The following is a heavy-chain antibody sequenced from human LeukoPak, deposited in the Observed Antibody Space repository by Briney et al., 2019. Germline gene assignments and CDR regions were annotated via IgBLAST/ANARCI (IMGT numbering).Heavy chain of an antibody. Sequence: GGSLRLSCAASGFTFSSYSMNWVRQAPGKGLEWVSYISSSSSTIYYADSVKGRFTISRDNAKNSLYLQMNSLRAEDTAVYYCAREGGIAAANYFDYWGQGTLVTVSS. CDR1: GFTFSSYS. D-gene: IGHD6-13*01. J-gene: IGHJ4*02. CDR3: AREGGIAAANYFDY. CDR2: ISSSSSTI. V-gene: IGHV3-48*04.